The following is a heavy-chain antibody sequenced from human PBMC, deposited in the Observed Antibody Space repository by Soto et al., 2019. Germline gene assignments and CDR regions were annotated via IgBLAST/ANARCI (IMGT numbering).Heavy chain of an antibody. Sequence: AGGSLRLSCAASGFTFSSYAMHWVRQAPGKGLEWVAVISYDGSNKYYADSVKGRFTISRDNSKNTLYLQMNSLRAEDTAVYYCATRNYYDSSGYYSRQPYYYYGMDVWGQGTTVTVSS. CDR1: GFTFSSYA. CDR3: ATRNYYDSSGYYSRQPYYYYGMDV. V-gene: IGHV3-30-3*01. J-gene: IGHJ6*02. D-gene: IGHD3-22*01. CDR2: ISYDGSNK.